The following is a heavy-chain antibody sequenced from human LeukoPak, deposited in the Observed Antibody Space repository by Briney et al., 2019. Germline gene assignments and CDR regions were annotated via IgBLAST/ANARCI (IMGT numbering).Heavy chain of an antibody. V-gene: IGHV3-7*01. J-gene: IGHJ2*01. CDR1: GFTLSNYW. CDR3: GRAQDSRIVVRTTNWFFDL. D-gene: IGHD2-2*01. CDR2: INQDGSEI. Sequence: PGGSLRLSCTASGFTLSNYWMSWVRQAPGKGLEWLANINQDGSEIYYVDSVKGRFTISRDNGKHSLYLQINSLRADDTAVYYCGRAQDSRIVVRTTNWFFDLWGRGTLVTVSS.